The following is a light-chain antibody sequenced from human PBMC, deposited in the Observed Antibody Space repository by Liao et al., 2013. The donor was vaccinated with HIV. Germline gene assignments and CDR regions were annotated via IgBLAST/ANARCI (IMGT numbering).Light chain of an antibody. CDR2: YDS. J-gene: IGLJ2*01. CDR3: QAWDSSTAHVV. Sequence: SYELTQPPSLSVAPGKTARITCGGXNIGSKSVHWYQQKAGQAPVLVISYDSDRPSGIPERFSGSNSGNTATLTISGTQPLDEADYYCQAWDSSTAHVVFGGGTNLTVL. CDR1: NIGSKS. V-gene: IGLV3-21*01.